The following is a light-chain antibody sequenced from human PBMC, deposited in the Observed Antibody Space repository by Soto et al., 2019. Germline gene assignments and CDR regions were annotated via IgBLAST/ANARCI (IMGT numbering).Light chain of an antibody. CDR2: GNS. CDR1: NSNIGAGYD. V-gene: IGLV1-40*01. Sequence: QPVLTQPPSVSGAPGQRVTISCTGSNSNIGAGYDVHWYQQLPGTAPKLLIYGNSNRPSGVPDRFSGSKSGTSASLAITGLQAEDEADYYCQSYDISLSGWVFGGGTQLTVL. J-gene: IGLJ3*02. CDR3: QSYDISLSGWV.